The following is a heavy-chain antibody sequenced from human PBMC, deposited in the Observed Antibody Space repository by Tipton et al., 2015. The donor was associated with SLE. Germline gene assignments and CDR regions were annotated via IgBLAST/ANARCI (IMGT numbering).Heavy chain of an antibody. Sequence: TLSLTCTVSGGSINNGRYHWSWIRQPAGGTLEWIGRIYTSDTTNYNPSLKSRVTMSLDTSKNQFSLNRGSMTAADTAIYYCARGDFFSGFDSWGQGTLVAVSS. V-gene: IGHV4-61*02. J-gene: IGHJ5*02. CDR3: ARGDFFSGFDS. CDR1: GGSINNGRYH. D-gene: IGHD3-3*01. CDR2: IYTSDTT.